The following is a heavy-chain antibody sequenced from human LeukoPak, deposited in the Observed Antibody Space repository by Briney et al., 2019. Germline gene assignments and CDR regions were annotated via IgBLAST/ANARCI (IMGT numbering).Heavy chain of an antibody. CDR3: AKWLRVATTYFDY. Sequence: GGSLRLSCAASGFTFSSYAMSWVRQTPGKGLEWVSTIPDGSSNTYCADSVKGRFTISRDNSKNTLYLQMNSLGAEDTAVYYCAKWLRVATTYFDYWGQGTLVTVSS. D-gene: IGHD5-24*01. CDR2: IPDGSSNT. V-gene: IGHV3-23*01. CDR1: GFTFSSYA. J-gene: IGHJ4*02.